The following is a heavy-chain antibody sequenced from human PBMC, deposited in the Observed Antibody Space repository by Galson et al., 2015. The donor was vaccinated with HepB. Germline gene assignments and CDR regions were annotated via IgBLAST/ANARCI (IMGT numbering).Heavy chain of an antibody. V-gene: IGHV5-51*01. J-gene: IGHJ3*02. CDR3: ARHDSSGWYVKGAFDI. CDR1: GYSFTSYW. Sequence: QSGAEVKKPGESLRISCKGSGYSFTSYWISWVRQMPGKGLEWMGIIYPGDSDTRYSPSFQGQVTISADKSISTAYLQWSSLKASDTAMYYCARHDSSGWYVKGAFDIWGQGTMVTVSS. D-gene: IGHD6-19*01. CDR2: IYPGDSDT.